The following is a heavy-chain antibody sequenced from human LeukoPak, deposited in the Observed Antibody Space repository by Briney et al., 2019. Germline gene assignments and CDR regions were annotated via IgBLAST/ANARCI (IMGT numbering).Heavy chain of an antibody. CDR2: IYYSGCT. CDR3: ARETSQKGAHYMDV. V-gene: IGHV4-59*01. Sequence: SETLSLTCTVSGGSISSYYWSWIRQPPGKGLKWIGNIYYSGCTTYSPSLRSRVTISVDTSKNQFSLKLSSVTAADTAVYYCARETSQKGAHYMDVWGKGTTITISS. D-gene: IGHD3-16*01. J-gene: IGHJ6*03. CDR1: GGSISSYY.